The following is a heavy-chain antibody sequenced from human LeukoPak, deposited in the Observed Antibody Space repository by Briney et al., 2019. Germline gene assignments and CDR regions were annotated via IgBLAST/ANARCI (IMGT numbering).Heavy chain of an antibody. Sequence: GASVKVSCKAFGYTFTNNFMHWVRQAPGQGPEWMGLISPTGSFTAYAQKFQGRVTLTRDLSTSTDYLELRSLSSEDTAVYYCARDISARDEAWWFDPWGQGTLVTVSS. CDR1: GYTFTNNF. CDR3: ARDISARDEAWWFDP. J-gene: IGHJ5*02. V-gene: IGHV1-46*01. D-gene: IGHD5-24*01. CDR2: ISPTGSFT.